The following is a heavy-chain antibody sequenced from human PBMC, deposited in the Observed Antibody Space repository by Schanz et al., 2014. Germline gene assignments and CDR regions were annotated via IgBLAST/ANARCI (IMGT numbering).Heavy chain of an antibody. V-gene: IGHV3-7*01. J-gene: IGHJ4*02. CDR2: IKQDGSER. Sequence: VQLVESGGSVVQPGRSLRLSCAGSGFSFSDYGMHWVRQAPGRGLEWVANIKQDGSERYYVDSVKGRFTISRDNAKNSLYLQMTSLRAEYRAVYYCARDKGGYYPFDYWGQGSLVTVSS. D-gene: IGHD3-22*01. CDR1: GFSFSDYG. CDR3: ARDKGGYYPFDY.